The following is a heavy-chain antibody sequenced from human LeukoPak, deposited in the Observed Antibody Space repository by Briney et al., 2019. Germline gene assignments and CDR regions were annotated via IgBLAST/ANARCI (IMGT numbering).Heavy chain of an antibody. CDR3: AKDRGSSGWFPEYFQH. D-gene: IGHD6-19*01. CDR2: ISGSGGST. J-gene: IGHJ1*01. CDR1: GFTFSSYA. V-gene: IGHV3-23*01. Sequence: PGGSLRLSCAASGFTFSSYAMSWVRQAPGKGLEWVSAISGSGGSTYYADSVKGRFTISRDNSKNTLYLQMNSLRAEDTAVYYCAKDRGSSGWFPEYFQHWGQGTLVTVSS.